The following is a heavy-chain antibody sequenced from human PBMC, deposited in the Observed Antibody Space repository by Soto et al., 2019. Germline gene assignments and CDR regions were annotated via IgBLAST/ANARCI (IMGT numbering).Heavy chain of an antibody. V-gene: IGHV3-23*01. CDR2: ISGSGGST. CDR3: AKDPGAGYCSSTSCYPDY. CDR1: GFTFSSYA. J-gene: IGHJ4*02. D-gene: IGHD2-2*03. Sequence: GGSLRLSCAASGFTFSSYAMSWVRQAPGKGLEWVSAISGSGGSTYYADSVKGRFTISRDNSKNTLYLQMNSLRAEDTAVYYCAKDPGAGYCSSTSCYPDYWGQGTLVTVSS.